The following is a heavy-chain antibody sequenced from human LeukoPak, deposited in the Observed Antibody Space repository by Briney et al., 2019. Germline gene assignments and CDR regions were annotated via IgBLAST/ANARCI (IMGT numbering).Heavy chain of an antibody. CDR3: ATEVRGVN. J-gene: IGHJ4*02. CDR2: ISSSSSTI. V-gene: IGHV3-48*01. Sequence: GGSLRLSCAASGFTFSSFSMNWVRQAPGKGLEWVSYISSSSSTIYYADSVKGRFTISRDNAKNSLYLQMNSLRAEDTAVYYCATEVRGVNWGRGTLVTVSS. CDR1: GFTFSSFS. D-gene: IGHD3-10*01.